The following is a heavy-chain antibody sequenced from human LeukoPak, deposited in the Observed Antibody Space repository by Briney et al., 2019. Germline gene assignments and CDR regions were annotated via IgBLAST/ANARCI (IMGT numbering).Heavy chain of an antibody. CDR3: ARVRLRFLEWPQQFPHYYFDY. J-gene: IGHJ4*02. Sequence: SETLSLTCTVSGGSISSYYWSWIRQPPGKGLEWIGYIYYSGSTNYNPSLKSRVTISVDTPKNQFSLKLSSVTAADTAVYYCARVRLRFLEWPQQFPHYYFDYWGQGTLVTVSS. D-gene: IGHD3-3*01. CDR1: GGSISSYY. CDR2: IYYSGST. V-gene: IGHV4-59*01.